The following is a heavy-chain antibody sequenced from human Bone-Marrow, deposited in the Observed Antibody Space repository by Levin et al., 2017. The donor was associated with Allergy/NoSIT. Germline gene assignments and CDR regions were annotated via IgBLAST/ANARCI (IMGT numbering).Heavy chain of an antibody. CDR3: ARDGIFDYHYGMDV. D-gene: IGHD3-3*01. CDR2: IRQDGSDK. CDR1: GFTFSSYW. Sequence: PGGSLRLSCAASGFTFSSYWMSWVRQAPGKGLEWVANIRQDGSDKYYVDSVRGRFTISRDNAENSVYLQMNSLRAEDTAVYYCARDGIFDYHYGMDVWGQGTTVTVSS. J-gene: IGHJ6*02. V-gene: IGHV3-7*01.